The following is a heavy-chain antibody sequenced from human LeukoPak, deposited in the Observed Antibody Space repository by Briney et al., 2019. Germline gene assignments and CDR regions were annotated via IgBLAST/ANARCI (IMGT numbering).Heavy chain of an antibody. V-gene: IGHV1-2*02. CDR3: ARDSSITGTTIDYYYYMDV. J-gene: IGHJ6*03. Sequence: ASVKVSCKASGGTFSSYAISWVRQAPGQGLEWMGWINPNSGGTNYAQKFQGRVTMTRDTAISTAYMELSRLRSDDTAVYYSARDSSITGTTIDYYYYMDVWGKGTTVTISS. CDR2: INPNSGGT. CDR1: GGTFSSYA. D-gene: IGHD1-20*01.